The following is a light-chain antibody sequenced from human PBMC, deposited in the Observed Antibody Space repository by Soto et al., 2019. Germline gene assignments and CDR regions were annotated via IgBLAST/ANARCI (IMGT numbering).Light chain of an antibody. CDR3: NSYTSTITYV. J-gene: IGLJ1*01. V-gene: IGLV2-14*01. Sequence: LTQPASVSGSPGQSITISCTGTSSDVGGYDSVSWYQQLPGKAPKLLIYDVSNRPSGVSSRFSGSKSGNTASLTISGLQAEDEADYYCNSYTSTITYVFGTGTKVTVL. CDR2: DVS. CDR1: SSDVGGYDS.